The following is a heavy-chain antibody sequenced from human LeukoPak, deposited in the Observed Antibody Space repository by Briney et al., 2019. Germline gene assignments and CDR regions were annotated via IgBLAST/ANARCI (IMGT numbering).Heavy chain of an antibody. CDR3: AKSKDTTMIVVVAALSH. V-gene: IGHV3-23*01. CDR1: GFTFSSYA. D-gene: IGHD3-22*01. CDR2: ISGSGGST. J-gene: IGHJ4*02. Sequence: PGGSLRLSCAASGFTFSSYAMSWVRQAPGKGLEWVSAISGSGGSTYYADSVKGRFTISRDNSKNTLYLQMNSLRAEDTAVYYCAKSKDTTMIVVVAALSHWGQGTLVTVSS.